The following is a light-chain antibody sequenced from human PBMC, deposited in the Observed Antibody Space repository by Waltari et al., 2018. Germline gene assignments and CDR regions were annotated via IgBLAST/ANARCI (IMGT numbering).Light chain of an antibody. Sequence: SYVLTQPPSVSVAPGKTARITCAGNNLGSKSVHWYQQKPGQAPVLVVYDDSDRPSGIPERFSGSNSGNTATLTISRVEAGDEADYYCQVWDSSSDHYVFGTGTKVTVL. V-gene: IGLV3-21*03. CDR3: QVWDSSSDHYV. CDR1: NLGSKS. J-gene: IGLJ1*01. CDR2: DDS.